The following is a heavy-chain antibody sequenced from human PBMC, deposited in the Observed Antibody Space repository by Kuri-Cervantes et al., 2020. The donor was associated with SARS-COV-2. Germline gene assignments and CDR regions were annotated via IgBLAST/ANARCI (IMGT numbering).Heavy chain of an antibody. V-gene: IGHV3-30-3*01. CDR1: GFTFSSYA. Sequence: GGSLRLSCAASGFTFSSYAMHWVRQAPGKGLEWVAVISYDGSNKYYADSVKGRFTVSRDNSKNTLYLQMNSLRAEDTAVYYCAREQLWRFDYWGQGTLVTVSS. CDR2: ISYDGSNK. D-gene: IGHD5-18*01. J-gene: IGHJ4*02. CDR3: AREQLWRFDY.